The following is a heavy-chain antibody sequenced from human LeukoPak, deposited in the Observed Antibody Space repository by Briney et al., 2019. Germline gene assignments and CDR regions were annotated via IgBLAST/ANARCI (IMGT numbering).Heavy chain of an antibody. V-gene: IGHV4-34*01. CDR3: ASNSYGSGSYRPRGYYYYGMDV. D-gene: IGHD3-10*01. CDR1: GGSFSGYY. CDR2: INHSGST. J-gene: IGHJ6*02. Sequence: PSETLSLTCAVYGGSFSGYYWSWIRQPPGKGLEWIGEINHSGSTNYNPSLKSRVTISVDTSKNQFSLKLSSVTAADTAVYYCASNSYGSGSYRPRGYYYYGMDVWGQGTTVTVSS.